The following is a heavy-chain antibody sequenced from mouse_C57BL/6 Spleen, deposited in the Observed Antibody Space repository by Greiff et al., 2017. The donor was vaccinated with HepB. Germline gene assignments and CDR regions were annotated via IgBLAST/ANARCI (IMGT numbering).Heavy chain of an antibody. Sequence: VQLQQSGAELVKPGASVKLSCKASGYTFTSYWMQWVKQRPGQGLEWIGEIDPSDSYTNYNQKFKGKATLTVDTSSSTAYMQLSSLTSEDSAVYYGARHGGSSYFDYWGQGTTLTVSS. V-gene: IGHV1-50*01. D-gene: IGHD1-1*01. CDR1: GYTFTSYW. CDR3: ARHGGSSYFDY. J-gene: IGHJ2*01. CDR2: IDPSDSYT.